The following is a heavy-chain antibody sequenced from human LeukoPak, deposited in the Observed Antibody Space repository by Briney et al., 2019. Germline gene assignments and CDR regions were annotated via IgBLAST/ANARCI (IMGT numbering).Heavy chain of an antibody. CDR3: ARDLPYYDFCSGYYTDWSDP. V-gene: IGHV3-7*01. CDR1: VFTFSSYW. Sequence: VGSLRLSCAASVFTFSSYWMSWVRQAPGKGLEWVANIKQDGSEKYYVDSVKGRFTISRDNAKNSLYLQMNSLRAEDTAVYYCARDLPYYDFCSGYYTDWSDPCGQGTLVTVSS. J-gene: IGHJ5*02. CDR2: IKQDGSEK. D-gene: IGHD3-3*01.